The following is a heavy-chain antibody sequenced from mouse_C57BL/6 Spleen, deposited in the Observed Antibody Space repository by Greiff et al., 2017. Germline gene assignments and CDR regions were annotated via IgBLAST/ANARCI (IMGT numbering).Heavy chain of an antibody. CDR2: IDPNSGGT. CDR1: GYTFTSYW. V-gene: IGHV1-72*01. Sequence: QVQLQQPGAELVKPGASVKLSCKASGYTFTSYWMNWVKQRPGRGLEWIGRIDPNSGGTKYNETLKSKATLTVDKPYSTAYMQLRSVTSDDSAVECCARRASVTTEDYWGQGTTLTVSS. J-gene: IGHJ2*01. D-gene: IGHD1-1*01. CDR3: ARRASVTTEDY.